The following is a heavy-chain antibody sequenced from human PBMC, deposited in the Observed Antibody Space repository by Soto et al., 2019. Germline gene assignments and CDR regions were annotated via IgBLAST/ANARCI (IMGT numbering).Heavy chain of an antibody. CDR2: LSNTGRRT. V-gene: IGHV3-23*01. J-gene: IGHJ4*02. Sequence: AGSLRLSCVVSVFPFGANAMSWVRQAPGKGLEWVSGLSNTGRRTSYADSVKGRFNISRDNSENTVYLQMNSLRVEDTAVYYCATEMGATQGPFDNWGQGTLVTVSS. CDR1: VFPFGANA. D-gene: IGHD1-26*01. CDR3: ATEMGATQGPFDN.